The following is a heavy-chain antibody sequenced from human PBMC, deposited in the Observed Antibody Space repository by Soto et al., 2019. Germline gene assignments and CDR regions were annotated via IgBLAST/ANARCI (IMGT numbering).Heavy chain of an antibody. CDR1: GFTFSSYA. V-gene: IGHV3-23*01. D-gene: IGHD3-16*01. CDR2: ISGSGGST. Sequence: EVQLLESGGGLVQPGGSLRLSCAASGFTFSSYAVSWVRQAPGKGLEWVSAISGSGGSTYYADSVKGRFTISRDNSKNTLSLQMNSLRAEDTAVYYCAKLTDCGLCGMDVWGQGTTVTVS. CDR3: AKLTDCGLCGMDV. J-gene: IGHJ6*02.